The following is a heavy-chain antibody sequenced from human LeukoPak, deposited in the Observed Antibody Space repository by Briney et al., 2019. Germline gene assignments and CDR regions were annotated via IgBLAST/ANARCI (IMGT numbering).Heavy chain of an antibody. J-gene: IGHJ5*02. Sequence: TSETLSLTCAVYGGSFSGYYWSWIRQPPGKGLEWIGEINHSGSTNYNPSLKSRVTISVDTSKNQFSLKLSSVTAADTAVYYCARGQLYYYGSGRNWFDPWGQGTLVTVSS. CDR2: INHSGST. D-gene: IGHD3-10*01. V-gene: IGHV4-34*01. CDR1: GGSFSGYY. CDR3: ARGQLYYYGSGRNWFDP.